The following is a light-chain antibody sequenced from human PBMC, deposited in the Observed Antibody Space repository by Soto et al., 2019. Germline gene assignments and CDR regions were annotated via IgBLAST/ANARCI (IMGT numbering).Light chain of an antibody. J-gene: IGKJ2*01. V-gene: IGKV3-20*01. CDR2: DTS. Sequence: ETVLMQSPGTLSLSPGERATLSCRASQSAISSYLAWYQQKPGQAPRLLIYDTSSRATGIPDRFTGDGSGTDFTLTISRLEPEDFAVYYCQLYGRSAKYTFGQGTKLEIK. CDR3: QLYGRSAKYT. CDR1: QSAISSY.